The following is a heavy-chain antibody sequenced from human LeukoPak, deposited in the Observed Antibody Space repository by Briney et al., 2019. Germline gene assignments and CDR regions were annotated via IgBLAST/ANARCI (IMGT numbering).Heavy chain of an antibody. CDR1: GFPFSTFW. D-gene: IGHD3-16*01. CDR3: ARALFLGDWFDP. V-gene: IGHV3-7*01. J-gene: IGHJ5*02. CDR2: INQDGSEK. Sequence: GGSLRLSCAVSGFPFSTFWMSWVRQAPGKGLEWVANINQDGSEKYYVDSVRGRFAISRDNAKNSLYLQMNSLRAEDTAVYYCARALFLGDWFDPWGQGTLVTVSS.